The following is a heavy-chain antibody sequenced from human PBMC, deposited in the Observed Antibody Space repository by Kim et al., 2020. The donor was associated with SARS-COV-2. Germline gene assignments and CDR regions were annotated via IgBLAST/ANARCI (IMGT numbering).Heavy chain of an antibody. D-gene: IGHD1-26*01. V-gene: IGHV3-30*07. Sequence: DSVKGRCTISRDNSKNTLYLQMNSLRAEDTAVYYCARDMVVGATTPYCDYWGQGTLVTVSS. J-gene: IGHJ4*02. CDR3: ARDMVVGATTPYCDY.